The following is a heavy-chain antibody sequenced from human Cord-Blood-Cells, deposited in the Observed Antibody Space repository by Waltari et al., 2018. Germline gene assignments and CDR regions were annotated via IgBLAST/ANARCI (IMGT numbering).Heavy chain of an antibody. CDR1: GGTFSSYA. Sequence: QVPLVQSGAEVKKPGSSVKVSCKASGGTFSSYAISWVRQAPGQRLSWMGGIIPTFGTTNYAQKFQGRVTITADKSTSTAYMELSSLRSEDTAVYYCARVVRDRLYTQYSSGWYDYYYYGMDVWGQGTTVTVSS. D-gene: IGHD6-19*01. CDR2: IIPTFGTT. CDR3: ARVVRDRLYTQYSSGWYDYYYYGMDV. V-gene: IGHV1-69*06. J-gene: IGHJ6*02.